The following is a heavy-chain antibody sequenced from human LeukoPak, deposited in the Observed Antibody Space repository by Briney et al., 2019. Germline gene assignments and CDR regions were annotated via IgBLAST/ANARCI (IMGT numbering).Heavy chain of an antibody. CDR2: IRGSGRTT. V-gene: IGHV3-23*01. J-gene: IGHJ4*02. CDR3: AKDGYDILTGYSY. D-gene: IGHD3-9*01. Sequence: QPGGSLRLSCAASGFTFSSYAMYWVRQAPGKGLEWVSVIRGSGRTTYYADSVKGRFTISRDNSKNTLYLQMNSLRAEDTAVYYCAKDGYDILTGYSYWGQGTLVTVSS. CDR1: GFTFSSYA.